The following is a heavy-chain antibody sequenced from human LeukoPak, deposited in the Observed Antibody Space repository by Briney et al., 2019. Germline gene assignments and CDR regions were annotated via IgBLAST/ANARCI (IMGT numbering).Heavy chain of an antibody. V-gene: IGHV3-21*04. CDR1: GFTFSSYS. D-gene: IGHD6-13*01. CDR2: ISSSSSYI. Sequence: GGSLRLSCAASGFTFSSYSMNWVRQAPGKGLEWVSSISSSSSYIYYADSVKGRFTISRDNAKNSLYLQMNSLRAEDTALYYCAKAPTRYSSSSSWGQGTLVTVSS. CDR3: AKAPTRYSSSSS. J-gene: IGHJ5*02.